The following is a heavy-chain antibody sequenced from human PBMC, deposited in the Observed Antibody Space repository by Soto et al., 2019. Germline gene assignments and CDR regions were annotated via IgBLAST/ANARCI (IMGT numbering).Heavy chain of an antibody. CDR3: AKNLGLAIVGAWDY. Sequence: GGSLRLSCAASGFTFSSYAMSWVRQALGKGLEWVSAISGSGGSTYYADSVKGRFTISRDNSKNTLYLQMNSLRAEDTAVYYCAKNLGLAIVGAWDYWGQGTLVTVSS. D-gene: IGHD3-22*01. CDR2: ISGSGGST. CDR1: GFTFSSYA. V-gene: IGHV3-23*01. J-gene: IGHJ4*02.